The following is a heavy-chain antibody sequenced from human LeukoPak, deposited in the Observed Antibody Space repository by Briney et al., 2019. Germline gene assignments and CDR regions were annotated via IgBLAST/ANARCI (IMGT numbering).Heavy chain of an antibody. J-gene: IGHJ4*02. Sequence: GGSLRLSGAASGFTFSSYWMSWVRQAPGKGLVWVSLINNDGTNTNYADSVKGRFTISRDNAKNTLYLQMSNLRADDTAVYYCICDRGGGQGTLVTVSS. CDR1: GFTFSSYW. CDR3: ICDRG. CDR2: INNDGTNT. D-gene: IGHD2-21*01. V-gene: IGHV3-74*01.